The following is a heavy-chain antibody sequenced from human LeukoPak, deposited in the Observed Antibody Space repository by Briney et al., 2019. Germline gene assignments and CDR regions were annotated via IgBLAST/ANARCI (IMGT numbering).Heavy chain of an antibody. Sequence: PGGSLRLSCAASGFTVSSNYLSWVRQAPGKGLEWVSTIYSGGSTHYADSVTGRFTISRDNSKNTLYLQMNSLRAEDTAVYYCARDGAVLTGYYDYWGQGTLVTVSS. CDR2: IYSGGST. CDR1: GFTVSSNY. D-gene: IGHD3-9*01. CDR3: ARDGAVLTGYYDY. J-gene: IGHJ4*02. V-gene: IGHV3-66*01.